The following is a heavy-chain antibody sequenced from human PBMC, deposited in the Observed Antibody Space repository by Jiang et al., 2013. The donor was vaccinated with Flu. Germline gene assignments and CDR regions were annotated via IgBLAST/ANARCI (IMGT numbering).Heavy chain of an antibody. V-gene: IGHV4-59*01. CDR2: IYYSGST. J-gene: IGHJ4*02. CDR1: GGSITSYY. Sequence: GPGLVKPSETLSLTCTVSGGSITSYYWSWIRQPPGKGLEWIGYIYYSGSTNYNPSLKSRVTISVDTSKNQFSLKLNSVTAADTAVYYCARAKGRWSEFDSWGQGTLVTVSS. D-gene: IGHD5-24*01. CDR3: ARAKGRWSEFDS.